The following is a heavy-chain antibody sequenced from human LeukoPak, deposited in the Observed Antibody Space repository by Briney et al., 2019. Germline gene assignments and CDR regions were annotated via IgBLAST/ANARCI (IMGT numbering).Heavy chain of an antibody. V-gene: IGHV4-31*03. Sequence: PSETLSLTCTVSGGSIISCCYYCSWIRQSPGKGLEWIVYIHYSGSTYYNPSLKSRLTISVVTSKNQFSLRLNSVTAADTAVYYCARTIRDDYYFYMDVWGKGTTVTVSS. D-gene: IGHD5-24*01. CDR2: IHYSGST. CDR3: ARTIRDDYYFYMDV. J-gene: IGHJ6*03. CDR1: GGSIISCCYY.